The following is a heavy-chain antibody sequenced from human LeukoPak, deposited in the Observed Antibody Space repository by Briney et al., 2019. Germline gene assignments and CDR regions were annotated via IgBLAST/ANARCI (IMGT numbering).Heavy chain of an antibody. CDR3: ARILYVAGDHCIDF. CDR1: GESTNILSYY. V-gene: IGHV4-39*01. D-gene: IGHD2-15*01. Sequence: SQSLSLTCTVSGESTNILSYYWGWIRQPRGKGLEGIGDIYSSWSTFYNASLESRLNMTVDVSKNQFSLRLRTVTAADTAVYFCARILYVAGDHCIDFWGQGTLVTVSS. J-gene: IGHJ4*02. CDR2: IYSSWST.